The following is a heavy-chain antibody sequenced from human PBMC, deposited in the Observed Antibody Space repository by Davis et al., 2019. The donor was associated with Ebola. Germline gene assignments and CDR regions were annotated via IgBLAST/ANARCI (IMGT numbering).Heavy chain of an antibody. V-gene: IGHV5-51*01. CDR1: GYSFTSYW. Sequence: PGGSLRLSCKGSGYSFTSYWIGWVRQMPGKGLEWMGIIYPGDSDTRYSPSFQGQVTISADKSISTAYLQWSSLKASDTAMYYCATSRYYDILTGYHYYYYGMDVWGQGTTVTVSS. D-gene: IGHD3-9*01. CDR3: ATSRYYDILTGYHYYYYGMDV. J-gene: IGHJ6*02. CDR2: IYPGDSDT.